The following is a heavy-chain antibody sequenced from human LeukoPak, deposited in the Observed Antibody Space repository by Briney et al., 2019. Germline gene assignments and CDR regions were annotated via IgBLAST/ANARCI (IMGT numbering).Heavy chain of an antibody. Sequence: PSETLSLTCSVSGDSIHNSPYYWGWIRQSPGKGLEWIASIYHSGSTYYNPSLESRVTMSVDTSKTQFSLKLNSVTAEDTALYYCALGLRWPRTPFDFWGQGTLVSVST. CDR2: IYHSGST. CDR3: ALGLRWPRTPFDF. V-gene: IGHV4-39*07. D-gene: IGHD4-23*01. J-gene: IGHJ4*02. CDR1: GDSIHNSPYY.